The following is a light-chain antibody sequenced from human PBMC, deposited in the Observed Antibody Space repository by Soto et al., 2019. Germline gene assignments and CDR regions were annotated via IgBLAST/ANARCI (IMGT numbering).Light chain of an antibody. V-gene: IGKV3-20*01. CDR3: QQYGSSTGYT. J-gene: IGKJ2*01. Sequence: EIVLTQSPGTLSLSPGEIATLSCRASQSVSSSYLAWYQQKPGQAPRLLIYGASSRATGIPDRFSGSGAGTDFTITISRREPEDFAVYYCQQYGSSTGYTFGQGTKLEIK. CDR1: QSVSSSY. CDR2: GAS.